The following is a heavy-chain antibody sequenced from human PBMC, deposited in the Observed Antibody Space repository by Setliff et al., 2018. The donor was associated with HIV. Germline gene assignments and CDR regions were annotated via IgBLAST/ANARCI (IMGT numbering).Heavy chain of an antibody. J-gene: IGHJ3*02. V-gene: IGHV1-18*04. CDR3: ARYYDILTGYHAFDI. CDR2: ISAYNVNT. Sequence: ASVKVSCKASGYTFTGYYMHWVRQAPGQGLEWMGWISAYNVNTNYAQKLQGRVTMTTDTSTSTAYMELRSLRSDDTAVYYCARYYDILTGYHAFDIWGQGTMVTVSS. D-gene: IGHD3-9*01. CDR1: GYTFTGYY.